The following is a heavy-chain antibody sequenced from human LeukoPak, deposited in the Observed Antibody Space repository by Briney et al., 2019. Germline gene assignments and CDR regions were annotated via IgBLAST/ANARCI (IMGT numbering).Heavy chain of an antibody. J-gene: IGHJ3*02. Sequence: SETLSLTCTVSGGSISSYYWSWIRQPPGKGLEWIGYIYYSGSTNYNPSLKSRVTISVDTSKNQFSLRLTSVTAADTAVYYCAREASGGYDILNGYFNSGFDIWGQGTTVTASS. CDR3: AREASGGYDILNGYFNSGFDI. CDR2: IYYSGST. CDR1: GGSISSYY. D-gene: IGHD3-9*01. V-gene: IGHV4-59*12.